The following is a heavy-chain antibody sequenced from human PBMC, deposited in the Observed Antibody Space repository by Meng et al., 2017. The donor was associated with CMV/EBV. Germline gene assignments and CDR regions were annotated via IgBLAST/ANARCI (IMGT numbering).Heavy chain of an antibody. CDR1: GFTFSSYS. CDR2: ISRSSSYI. Sequence: GESLKISCAASGFTFSSYSMNWVRQAPGKGLEWVSSISRSSSYIYYADSVKGRFTISRDNAKNSLYLQMNSLRAEDTAVYYCARGPDSSGYYSVDYWGQGTLVTVSS. V-gene: IGHV3-21*01. CDR3: ARGPDSSGYYSVDY. J-gene: IGHJ4*02. D-gene: IGHD3-22*01.